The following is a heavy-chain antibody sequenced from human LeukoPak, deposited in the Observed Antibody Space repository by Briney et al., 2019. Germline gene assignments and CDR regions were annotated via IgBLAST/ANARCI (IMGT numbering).Heavy chain of an antibody. CDR1: GXRFTNYC. J-gene: IGHJ3*02. CDR2: IYPGDSDT. V-gene: IGHV5-51*01. Sequence: GESLKISFKGSGXRFTNYCIGWVRQMPGKSLEPMEIIYPGDSDTRYSPSFEGQVTISADKSISTAYLQWTSLKASDTAMYYCARLEYNYGYGYFNIWGQGTMVTVSS. CDR3: ARLEYNYGYGYFNI. D-gene: IGHD5-18*01.